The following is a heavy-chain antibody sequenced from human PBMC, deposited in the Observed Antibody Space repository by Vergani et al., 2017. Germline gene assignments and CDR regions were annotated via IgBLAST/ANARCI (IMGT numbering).Heavy chain of an antibody. V-gene: IGHV1-69*02. Sequence: QVQLVQSGAEVKKPGSSVKVSCKASGATFRSYTISWVRQAPGQGLEWMGRIIPILGIANYTQKFQGRATIPTDKSTSTAYMKLSSLRSEGTAVYYCASDDGDYVYFDYWGQGTLVTVSS. CDR3: ASDDGDYVYFDY. J-gene: IGHJ4*02. CDR1: GATFRSYT. CDR2: IIPILGIA. D-gene: IGHD4-17*01.